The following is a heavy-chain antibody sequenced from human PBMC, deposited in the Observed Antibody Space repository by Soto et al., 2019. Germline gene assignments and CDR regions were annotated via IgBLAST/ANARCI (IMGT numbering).Heavy chain of an antibody. CDR1: GYTFTSYG. V-gene: IGHV1-18*01. D-gene: IGHD3-3*01. CDR2: ISAYNGNT. CDR3: ARFPTISSITIFGVVSDYYYMDV. J-gene: IGHJ6*03. Sequence: QVQLVQSGAEVKKPGASVKVSCKASGYTFTSYGISWVRQAPGQGLEWMGWISAYNGNTNYAQKLQGRVTMTTDTSTSTAYMELRSLRSDDTAVYYCARFPTISSITIFGVVSDYYYMDVWGKWTTVTVSS.